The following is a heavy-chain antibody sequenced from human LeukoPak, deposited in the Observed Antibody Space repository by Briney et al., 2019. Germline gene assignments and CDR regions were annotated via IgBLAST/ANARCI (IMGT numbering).Heavy chain of an antibody. J-gene: IGHJ3*02. D-gene: IGHD2-2*01. V-gene: IGHV3-48*02. Sequence: SGGSLRLSCAVSGFTFSNYAMHWVPQAPGKGLEWVSSITSSSNTIYYADSVKGRFTISRDNAKNSLYLQMNSLRDEGSAVYYCARGSQRAFDIWGQGTMVTVSS. CDR3: ARGSQRAFDI. CDR2: ITSSSNTI. CDR1: GFTFSNYA.